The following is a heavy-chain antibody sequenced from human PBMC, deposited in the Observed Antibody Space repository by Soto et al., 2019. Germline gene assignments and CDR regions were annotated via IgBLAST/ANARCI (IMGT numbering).Heavy chain of an antibody. CDR2: IRGGGNSA. V-gene: IGHV3-23*01. CDR1: GFTFSGYA. J-gene: IGHJ4*02. CDR3: AREPYSSGWYRRSDSPRLAY. Sequence: GGSLRLSCAASGFTFSGYAMSWVRQAPGKGLEWVSVIRGGGNSAYYADSVKGRFTISRDNSKNTLYLQMSSLRGEDTAVYYCAREPYSSGWYRRSDSPRLAYWGQGTLVTVSS. D-gene: IGHD6-19*01.